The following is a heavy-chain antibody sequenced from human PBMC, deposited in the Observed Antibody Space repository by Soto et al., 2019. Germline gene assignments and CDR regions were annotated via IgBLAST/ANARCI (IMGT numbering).Heavy chain of an antibody. CDR2: SSGSGNGGRT. V-gene: IGHV3-23*01. J-gene: IGHJ4*02. CDR1: GFTFTNYA. Sequence: EVQLLESGGGLVQPGGSLRLSCPASGFTFTNYAMTWVRQAPGKGLEWVSISSGSGNGGRTNYADSVKGRFTISRDNSKNTLYLQMNSLGVEDTAVYYCAKDRDDYRNYVFDYWGQGTLVTVSS. D-gene: IGHD4-4*01. CDR3: AKDRDDYRNYVFDY.